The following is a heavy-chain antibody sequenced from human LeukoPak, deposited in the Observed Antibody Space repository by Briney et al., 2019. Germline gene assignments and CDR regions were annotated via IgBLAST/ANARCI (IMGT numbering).Heavy chain of an antibody. J-gene: IGHJ6*02. CDR2: ISAYNGNT. CDR1: GYTFTSYG. Sequence: ASVKVSCKASGYTFTSYGISWVRQAPGQGLEWMGWISAYNGNTNYAQKLQGRVTMTTDTSTSTAYMELRSLRSDDTAVYYCARGLGYCSGGSCKIYYYYGMDVWGQGTTVTVSS. V-gene: IGHV1-18*01. CDR3: ARGLGYCSGGSCKIYYYYGMDV. D-gene: IGHD2-15*01.